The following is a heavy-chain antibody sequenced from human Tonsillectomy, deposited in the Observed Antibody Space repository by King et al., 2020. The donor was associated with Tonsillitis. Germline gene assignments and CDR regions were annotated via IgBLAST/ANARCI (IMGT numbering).Heavy chain of an antibody. Sequence: QLQLQESGPGVVKPSETLSLTCTVSGGSIGSSDDYWAWIRQPPGKGLGWIGYMYYSGTIFYNPSLKSRITISGGTSDNRFSLKLSSLTAADTAIYFCARYFSGCFDYWGQGALVTVSS. D-gene: IGHD1-26*01. CDR3: ARYFSGCFDY. CDR2: MYYSGTI. J-gene: IGHJ4*02. CDR1: GGSIGSSDDY. V-gene: IGHV4-39*01.